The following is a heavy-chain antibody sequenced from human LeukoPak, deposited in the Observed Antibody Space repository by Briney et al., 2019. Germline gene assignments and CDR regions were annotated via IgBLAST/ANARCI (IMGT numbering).Heavy chain of an antibody. CDR3: ARVSKALGAFDI. CDR1: GYTFTGYY. Sequence: ASVKVSCKASGYTFTGYYMHWVRQAPGQGLEWMGWINPNSGGTNYVQKFQGRVTMTRDTSISTAYMELSRLRSDDTAVYYCARVSKALGAFDIWGQGTMVTVSS. J-gene: IGHJ3*02. CDR2: INPNSGGT. V-gene: IGHV1-2*02. D-gene: IGHD3-3*01.